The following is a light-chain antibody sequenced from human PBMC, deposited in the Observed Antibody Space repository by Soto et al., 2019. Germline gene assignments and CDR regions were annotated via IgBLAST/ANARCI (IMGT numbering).Light chain of an antibody. CDR3: QQTHAVPLT. CDR1: QPIGNY. CDR2: AAS. V-gene: IGKV1-39*01. J-gene: IGKJ5*01. Sequence: DVQMTLSPSSLSASVGYRVTISCRASQPIGNYLNWYQQKHGEAPKVLIFAASSFRSGVPSRFSGSGYGTDFNLTINNLHTEDSATYYCQQTHAVPLTFGQGTRLEIK.